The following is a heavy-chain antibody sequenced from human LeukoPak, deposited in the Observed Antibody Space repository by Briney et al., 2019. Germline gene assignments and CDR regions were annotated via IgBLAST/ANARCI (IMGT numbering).Heavy chain of an antibody. D-gene: IGHD2-15*01. V-gene: IGHV4-59*08. CDR3: ARRXRDCSGDSCFLLDY. J-gene: IGHJ4*02. Sequence: SETLSLTCSVSGVFVNNFYWAWIRQTPEKGLEWIGFISYSGSTKYNPGLKSRVTISADTSNNRFYLELGSVTAADTAVYFCARRXRDCSGDSCFLLDYWGQGTLVTVSS. CDR1: GVFVNNFY. CDR2: ISYSGST.